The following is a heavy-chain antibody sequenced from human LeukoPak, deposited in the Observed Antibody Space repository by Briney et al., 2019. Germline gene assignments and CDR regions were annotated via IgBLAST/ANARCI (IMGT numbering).Heavy chain of an antibody. CDR3: ARDKMGGGAEF. CDR1: GGSISSYY. Sequence: SETLSLTCTVSGGSISSYYWSWIRQPPGKGLEWIGYIYYSGSTNYNPSLKSRVTLSVDTSKNQFSLKLSSVTAADTAVYYCARDKMGGGAEFWGQGTLVTVSS. D-gene: IGHD2-21*01. CDR2: IYYSGST. V-gene: IGHV4-59*01. J-gene: IGHJ4*02.